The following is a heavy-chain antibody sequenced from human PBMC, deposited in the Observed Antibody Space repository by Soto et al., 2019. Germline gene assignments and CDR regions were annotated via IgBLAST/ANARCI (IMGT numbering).Heavy chain of an antibody. CDR2: ISAYNGNT. J-gene: IGHJ6*02. V-gene: IGHV1-18*03. D-gene: IGHD6-25*01. Sequence: QVQLVQSGAEVKKPGASVKVSCKASGYTFTSYGISWVRQAPGQGLEWMGWISAYNGNTNYAQKLQGRVTMKTDTFTSTAYMELRRMSSDDMAVYYCAYLKGGSGLYGAYYGMDVWGQGIKVTGCS. CDR1: GYTFTSYG. CDR3: AYLKGGSGLYGAYYGMDV.